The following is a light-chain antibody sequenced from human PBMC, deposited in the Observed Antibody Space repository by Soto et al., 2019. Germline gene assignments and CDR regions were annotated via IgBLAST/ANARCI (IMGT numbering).Light chain of an antibody. V-gene: IGKV1-9*01. CDR3: QQLNSYPSYT. Sequence: DIQLTQSPSFLSASVGDRVTITCRASQGISSYLAWYQQKPGKAPKLLIYAASTLQSGVPSRFSGSGSGTDFTLTISMLQPEDVATYYCQQLNSYPSYTFGQGTKLEIK. J-gene: IGKJ2*01. CDR1: QGISSY. CDR2: AAS.